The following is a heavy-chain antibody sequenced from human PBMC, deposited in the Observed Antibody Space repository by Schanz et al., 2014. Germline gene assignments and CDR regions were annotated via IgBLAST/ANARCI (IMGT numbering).Heavy chain of an antibody. V-gene: IGHV3-23*01. Sequence: EVQLLESGGGLVQPGGSLRLSCAASGFTFSSYAMSWVRQAPGKGLEWVSAISGSGGSTYYADSVKGRFTISRDNSKNTLYLQMNSLRAEDTAVYYCARGIPYCSSTSCSGLDAYDVWGQGTLVTVSS. CDR1: GFTFSSYA. CDR3: ARGIPYCSSTSCSGLDAYDV. J-gene: IGHJ3*01. D-gene: IGHD2-2*01. CDR2: ISGSGGST.